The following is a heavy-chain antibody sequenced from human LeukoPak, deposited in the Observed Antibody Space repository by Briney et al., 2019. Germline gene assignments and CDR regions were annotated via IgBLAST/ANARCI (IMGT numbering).Heavy chain of an antibody. CDR1: AGTFSRYA. CDR3: AGDPPGTPVGFDI. CDR2: ITPMSATP. V-gene: IGHV1-69*06. J-gene: IGHJ3*02. Sequence: ASVKVSCKTSAGTFSRYAISWVRQAPGQGLEWMGRITPMSATPSQTQWIQGRVTITAHISTNTVYLDLSSLRSEDTALYFCAGDPPGTPVGFDIWGQGTMVTVSS. D-gene: IGHD3-10*01.